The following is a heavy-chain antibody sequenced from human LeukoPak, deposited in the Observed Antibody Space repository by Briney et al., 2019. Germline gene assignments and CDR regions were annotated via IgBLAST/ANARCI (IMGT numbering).Heavy chain of an antibody. D-gene: IGHD4-17*01. CDR1: GFTFGDYA. Sequence: GGSLRLSCTASGFTFGDYALSWFRQAPGKGLEWVSSISSSSSYIYYADSVKGRFTISRDNAKNSLYLQMNSLRAEDTAVYYCARGAPYGDYSWDYWGQGTLVTVSS. CDR3: ARGAPYGDYSWDY. J-gene: IGHJ4*02. V-gene: IGHV3-21*01. CDR2: ISSSSSYI.